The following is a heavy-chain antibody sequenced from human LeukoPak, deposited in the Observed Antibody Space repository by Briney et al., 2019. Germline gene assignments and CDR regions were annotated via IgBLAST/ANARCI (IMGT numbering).Heavy chain of an antibody. J-gene: IGHJ4*02. CDR2: ISSRSSTI. D-gene: IGHD6-13*01. CDR1: GFTFISYS. CDR3: AKDRWWGDPGTIDY. V-gene: IGHV3-48*02. Sequence: PGGSLRLSCVASGFTFISYSMYWVRQVPGQGLEWVSYISSRSSTIYYADSVKGRFTISRDDAKNSLYLQMNSLRDEDTAVYYCAKDRWWGDPGTIDYWGQGSLVTVSS.